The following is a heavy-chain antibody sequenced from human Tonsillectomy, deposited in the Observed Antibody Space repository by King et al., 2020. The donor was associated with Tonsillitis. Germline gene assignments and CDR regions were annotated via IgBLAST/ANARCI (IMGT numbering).Heavy chain of an antibody. CDR1: GFSFSSHG. CDR2: INAGTGYT. Sequence: QLVQSGAEVKNPGASVKVSCKASGFSFSSHGVHWVRRAPGQRLEWMGWINAGTGYTKYSQKFQGRVTITRDTSARTVYMDLSSLSAEDTAVFYCSGGYGSASLDLWGRGTLVTVSS. D-gene: IGHD3-10*01. V-gene: IGHV1-3*01. CDR3: SGGYGSASLDL. J-gene: IGHJ2*01.